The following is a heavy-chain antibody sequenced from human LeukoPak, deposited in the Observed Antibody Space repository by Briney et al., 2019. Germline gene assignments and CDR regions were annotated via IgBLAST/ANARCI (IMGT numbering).Heavy chain of an antibody. V-gene: IGHV3-21*01. CDR1: GFTFSSYS. CDR3: ARDLADSTLLGN. J-gene: IGHJ4*02. D-gene: IGHD2-15*01. Sequence: TGGSLRLSCAASGFTFSSYSMNWVRQAPGKGLEWVSSISSSSSYIYYADSVKGRFTISRDNAKNSLYLQMNSLRAEDTAVYYCARDLADSTLLGNWGQGTLVTVSS. CDR2: ISSSSSYI.